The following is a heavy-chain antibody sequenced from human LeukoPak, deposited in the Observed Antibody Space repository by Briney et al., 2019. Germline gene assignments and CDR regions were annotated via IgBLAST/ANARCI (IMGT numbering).Heavy chain of an antibody. D-gene: IGHD2-2*01. CDR3: ARDRTPPNIVVVPAAPFAFDI. Sequence: PSETLSLTCTVSGGSISSSSYYWGWIRQPPGKGLEWIGSIYYSGSTYYNPSLKSRVTISVDTSKNQFSLKLSSVTAADTAVYYCARDRTPPNIVVVPAAPFAFDIWGQGTMVTVSS. CDR2: IYYSGST. CDR1: GGSISSSSYY. V-gene: IGHV4-39*07. J-gene: IGHJ3*02.